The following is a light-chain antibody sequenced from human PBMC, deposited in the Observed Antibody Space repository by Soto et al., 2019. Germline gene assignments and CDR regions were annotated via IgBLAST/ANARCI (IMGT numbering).Light chain of an antibody. V-gene: IGKV1-6*01. CDR1: QGIRND. J-gene: IGKJ1*01. CDR2: STS. CDR3: LHDYSYPWT. Sequence: AIQMTQSPSSLSASVGDRVTITCRASQGIRNDLGWYQQKPGKAPKLLIYSTSSLQSGVPSRFSGSGSGTDFTLTMSGLQPEDFATYYCLHDYSYPWTFGQGTKVDIK.